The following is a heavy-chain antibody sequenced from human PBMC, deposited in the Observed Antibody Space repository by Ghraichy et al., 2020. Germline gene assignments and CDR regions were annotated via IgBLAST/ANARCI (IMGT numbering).Heavy chain of an antibody. CDR3: ARQESIDRGSETTEEVLRYFDWLIYIPGDFDL. D-gene: IGHD3-9*01. J-gene: IGHJ2*01. CDR2: IYYSGST. V-gene: IGHV4-39*01. CDR1: GGSISSSSYY. Sequence: SETLSLTCTVSGGSISSSSYYWGWIRQPPGKGLEWIGSIYYSGSTYYNPSLKSRVTISVDTSKNQFSLKLSSVTAADTAVYYCARQESIDRGSETTEEVLRYFDWLIYIPGDFDLWGRGTLVTVSS.